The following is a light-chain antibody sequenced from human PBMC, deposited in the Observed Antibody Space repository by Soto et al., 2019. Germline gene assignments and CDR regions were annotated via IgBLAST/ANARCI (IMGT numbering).Light chain of an antibody. CDR2: GAS. J-gene: IGKJ1*01. CDR1: QSVSSSY. Sequence: EILLTQSPGTLSLSPGERATLSCSASQSVSSSYLAWYQQKPGQAPRLLIYGASSRATGIPDRFSGSGSGTDFTLTISSLQPDDFATYYCQHYNSYSEAFGQATKVHIK. CDR3: QHYNSYSEA. V-gene: IGKV3-20*01.